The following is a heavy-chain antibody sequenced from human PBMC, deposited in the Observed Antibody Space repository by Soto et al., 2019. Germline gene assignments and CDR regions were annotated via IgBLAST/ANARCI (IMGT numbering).Heavy chain of an antibody. CDR3: ARVGYYDSSGYYWSDY. Sequence: SVKVSCKASGGTFSSYTISWVRQAPGQGLEWMGRIIPILGIANYAQKFQGRVTITADKSTSTAYMELSSLRSEDTAVYYCARVGYYDSSGYYWSDYWGQGTLVTVSS. D-gene: IGHD3-22*01. CDR2: IIPILGIA. V-gene: IGHV1-69*02. CDR1: GGTFSSYT. J-gene: IGHJ4*02.